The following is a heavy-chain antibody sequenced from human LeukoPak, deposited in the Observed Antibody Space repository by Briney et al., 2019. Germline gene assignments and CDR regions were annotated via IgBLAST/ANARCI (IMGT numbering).Heavy chain of an antibody. CDR1: GFTFSIYW. V-gene: IGHV3-23*01. CDR3: AKSSADYFYDSSGYYVDFDY. Sequence: PGGSLRLSCAASGFTFSIYWMSWVRQAPGKGLEWVSTISGSGDYIYYADSVKGRFTISRDNSKNTLYVQMNSLRAEDTAVYYCAKSSADYFYDSSGYYVDFDYWGQGTLVTVSS. D-gene: IGHD3-22*01. CDR2: ISGSGDYI. J-gene: IGHJ4*02.